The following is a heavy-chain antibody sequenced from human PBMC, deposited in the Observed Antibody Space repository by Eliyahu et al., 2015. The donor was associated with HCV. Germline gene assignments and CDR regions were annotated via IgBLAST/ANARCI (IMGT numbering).Heavy chain of an antibody. D-gene: IGHD3-3*01. CDR1: GFTFGSTV. Sequence: QLQLVQSGPEVKKPGTSVKVSCKSSGFTFGSTVVHWVRQTRPQRLEWMGWITFGSGNTQYTQKFQERVTFTRDMSSTTTFMEVSNLRSEDTAIYFCAADRLGGLEPWGQGTLVTVSS. V-gene: IGHV1-58*03. CDR3: AADRLGGLEP. J-gene: IGHJ5*02. CDR2: ITFGSGNT.